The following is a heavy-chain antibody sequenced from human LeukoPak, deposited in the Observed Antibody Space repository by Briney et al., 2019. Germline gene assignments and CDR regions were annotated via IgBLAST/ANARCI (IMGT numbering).Heavy chain of an antibody. D-gene: IGHD3-10*01. J-gene: IGHJ3*02. CDR3: AKESYYYGSLDI. Sequence: GGSLRLSCAASGFTFDDYAMHWVRQAPGKGLEWLSGISWNSSSIGYADSVKGRFTISRDNAKNSLYLQMNSLRAEDTALYYCAKESYYYGSLDIWGQGTMVTVSS. V-gene: IGHV3-9*01. CDR1: GFTFDDYA. CDR2: ISWNSSSI.